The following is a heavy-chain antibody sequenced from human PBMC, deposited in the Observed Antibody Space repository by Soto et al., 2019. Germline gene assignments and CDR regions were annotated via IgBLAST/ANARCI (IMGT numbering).Heavy chain of an antibody. CDR2: LSSTGGST. D-gene: IGHD5-18*01. CDR1: GFTFRKYV. J-gene: IGHJ6*02. V-gene: IGHV3-23*01. CDR3: XXXXXXXXWIPQGGLDV. Sequence: EVQLLETGGGLAQPGGSLRLSCEVSGFTFRKYVMTWVRQAPGKGLEWVSSLSSTGGSTYYADSVKGRFTVSRDNSKXXXXXXXXXXXXXXXXXXXXXXXXXXXXWIPQGGLDVWGPGTTVAVSS.